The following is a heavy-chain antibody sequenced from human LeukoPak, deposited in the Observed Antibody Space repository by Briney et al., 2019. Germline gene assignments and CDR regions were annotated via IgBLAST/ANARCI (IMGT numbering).Heavy chain of an antibody. J-gene: IGHJ4*02. Sequence: GGSLRLSCAASGFTFSTYGMHWVRQAPAKGLAWVAIIWYDGNNKYYADSVKGRFTISRDNSKNTLYLQMNSLRAEDTALYYCAKGVCGGDCYSGYYFDYWGQGTLVTVSS. V-gene: IGHV3-33*06. CDR2: IWYDGNNK. CDR3: AKGVCGGDCYSGYYFDY. CDR1: GFTFSTYG. D-gene: IGHD2-21*02.